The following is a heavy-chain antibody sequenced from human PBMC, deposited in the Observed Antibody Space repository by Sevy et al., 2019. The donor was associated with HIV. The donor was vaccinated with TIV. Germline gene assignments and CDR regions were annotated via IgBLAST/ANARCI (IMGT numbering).Heavy chain of an antibody. Sequence: ASVKVSCKASGYSFTSYGISWVRQAPGQGLEWMGWISTLNVNTNNAQKVQGRVTMTTDTSTSTAYMELRSLRSDDTAVYYCARDDCSSLSCHGSLLYWGQGTLVTVSS. CDR3: ARDDCSSLSCHGSLLY. CDR2: ISTLNVNT. D-gene: IGHD2-2*01. V-gene: IGHV1-18*01. CDR1: GYSFTSYG. J-gene: IGHJ4*02.